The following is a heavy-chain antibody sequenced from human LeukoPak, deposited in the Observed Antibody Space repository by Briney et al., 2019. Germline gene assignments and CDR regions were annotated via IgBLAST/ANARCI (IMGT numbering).Heavy chain of an antibody. V-gene: IGHV3-73*01. CDR2: IANEATNYAT. D-gene: IGHD3-10*01. J-gene: IGHJ5*02. CDR1: GLSLAHSG. Sequence: GGSLRLSCAASGLSLAHSGFHWVRHASGKGLEWVARIANEATNYATAYAASVKGRFTIYRDNSKKTAYLQMNRLKTEDTAVYYCVRHRTAAIGENWFDPWGQGTLVTVSS. CDR3: VRHRTAAIGENWFDP.